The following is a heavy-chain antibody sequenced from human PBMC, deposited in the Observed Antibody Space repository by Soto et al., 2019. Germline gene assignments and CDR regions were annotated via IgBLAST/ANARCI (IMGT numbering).Heavy chain of an antibody. J-gene: IGHJ5*02. Sequence: GESLKSAGKGSGYSFSTSCIGWVLQMSGKGLEWMGTIYPSDSDTRYSPSFQGQVIISADKSTSTAYLQWRSLKASDTAMYYCATRAEYYDFWSGYYGAWGQGTLVTVSS. D-gene: IGHD3-3*01. V-gene: IGHV5-51*01. CDR3: ATRAEYYDFWSGYYGA. CDR1: GYSFSTSC. CDR2: IYPSDSDT.